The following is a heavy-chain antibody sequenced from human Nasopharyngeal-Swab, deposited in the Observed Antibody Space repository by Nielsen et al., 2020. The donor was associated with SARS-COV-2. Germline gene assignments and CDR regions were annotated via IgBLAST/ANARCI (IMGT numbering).Heavy chain of an antibody. V-gene: IGHV3-7*01. Sequence: GESLKISCAASGFTFSSYWMSWVRQAPGKGLEWVANIKQDGSEKYYVDPVKGRFTISRDNAKNSLYLQMNSLRAEDTAVYYCARDGIAVADYYYYGMDVWGQGTTVTVSS. D-gene: IGHD6-19*01. CDR3: ARDGIAVADYYYYGMDV. CDR1: GFTFSSYW. J-gene: IGHJ6*02. CDR2: IKQDGSEK.